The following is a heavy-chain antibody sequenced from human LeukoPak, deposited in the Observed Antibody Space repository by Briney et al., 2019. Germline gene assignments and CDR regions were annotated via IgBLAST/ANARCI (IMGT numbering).Heavy chain of an antibody. V-gene: IGHV4-59*08. J-gene: IGHJ4*02. D-gene: IGHD3-10*01. CDR1: GGSISSYY. CDR3: AKLSGPMVPFDY. Sequence: SETLSLTCTVSGGSISSYYWSWIRQPPGKELEWIGYIYYSGSTNYNPSLKSRVTISVDTSKNQFSLKLSSVTAADTAVYYCAKLSGPMVPFDYWGQGTLVTVSS. CDR2: IYYSGST.